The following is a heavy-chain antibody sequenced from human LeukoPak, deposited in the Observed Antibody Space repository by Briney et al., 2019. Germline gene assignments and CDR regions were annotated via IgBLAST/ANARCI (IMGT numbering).Heavy chain of an antibody. D-gene: IGHD2-2*02. CDR1: GYTFTSYG. CDR3: ARVRCSSTSCYNYYYGMDV. V-gene: IGHV1-18*01. CDR2: ISAYNGNT. J-gene: IGHJ6*02. Sequence: ASVKVSCKASGYTFTSYGISWVRQAPGQGLERMGWISAYNGNTNYAQKLQGRVTMTTDTSTSTAYMELRSLRSDDTAVYYCARVRCSSTSCYNYYYGMDVWGQGTTVTVSS.